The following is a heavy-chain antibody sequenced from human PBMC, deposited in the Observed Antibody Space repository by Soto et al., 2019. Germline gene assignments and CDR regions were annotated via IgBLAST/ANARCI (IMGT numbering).Heavy chain of an antibody. J-gene: IGHJ4*02. V-gene: IGHV3-48*01. CDR2: ISSSSSTI. D-gene: IGHD1-20*01. Sequence: EVQLVESGGGLVQPGGSLRLSCAASGFTFSSYSMKWVRQAPGKGLEWVSYISSSSSTIYYADSVKGRFTISRDNAKNSLYLQMNSLRAEDTAVYYCARDNWSDGVDYWGQGTLVTVSS. CDR1: GFTFSSYS. CDR3: ARDNWSDGVDY.